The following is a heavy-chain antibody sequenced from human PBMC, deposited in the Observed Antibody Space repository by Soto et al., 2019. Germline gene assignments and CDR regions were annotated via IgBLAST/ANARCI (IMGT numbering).Heavy chain of an antibody. CDR1: GGTFSSYT. J-gene: IGHJ4*02. D-gene: IGHD3-10*01. Sequence: VQLVQSGAEVKKPGSSVKVSCKASGGTFSSYTISWVRQAPGQGLEWMGRIIPILGIANYAQKFQGRVTITADKSTSTAYMELSSLRSEDTAVYYCAREGADYGIDYWGQGTLVTVSS. CDR2: IIPILGIA. V-gene: IGHV1-69*08. CDR3: AREGADYGIDY.